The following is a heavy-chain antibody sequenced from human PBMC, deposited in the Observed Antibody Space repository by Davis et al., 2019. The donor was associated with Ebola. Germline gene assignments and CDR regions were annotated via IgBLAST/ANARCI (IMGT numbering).Heavy chain of an antibody. D-gene: IGHD7-27*01. CDR2: INSDGSST. V-gene: IGHV3-74*01. CDR3: ARVSGLGNNYYYYGMDV. CDR1: GFTFSSYW. J-gene: IGHJ6*02. Sequence: HTGGSLRLSCAASGFTFSSYWMHWVRQAPGKGLVWVSRINSDGSSTSYADSVKGRFTISRDNAKNSLYLQMNSLRAEDTAVYYCARVSGLGNNYYYYGMDVWGQGTTVTVSS.